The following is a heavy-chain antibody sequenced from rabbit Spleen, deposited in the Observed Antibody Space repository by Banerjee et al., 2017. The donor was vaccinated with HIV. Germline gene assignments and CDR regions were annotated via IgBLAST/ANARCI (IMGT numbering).Heavy chain of an antibody. J-gene: IGHJ6*01. V-gene: IGHV1S40*01. Sequence: QSLEESGGGLVKHGTSLTLTCTASGFSFDSDYDMCWVRQAPGKGLEWIACIYAGSTGNSYSAIWAKGRFTISKTSSTTVTLQMTSLTGADTATYFCARDTGTSFSTYGMDLWGQGTLVTVS. D-gene: IGHD7-1*01. CDR2: IYAGSTGNS. CDR1: GFSFDSDYD. CDR3: ARDTGTSFSTYGMDL.